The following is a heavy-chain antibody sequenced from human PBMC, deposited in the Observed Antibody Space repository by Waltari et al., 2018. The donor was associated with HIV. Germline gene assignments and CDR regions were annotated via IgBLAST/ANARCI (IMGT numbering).Heavy chain of an antibody. J-gene: IGHJ5*02. D-gene: IGHD2-21*02. V-gene: IGHV4-39*01. CDR1: GDSISSSSYY. CDR2: ISYSGST. CDR3: ARRAVVVTAKGPFDP. Sequence: QLQLQESGPGLVKPSETLSLTCTVSGDSISSSSYYWGWIRQPPGKGLEWIGSISYSGSTYYNPSLKSRVTISVDTSKNKFSLKLSAVTAADTAVYYCARRAVVVTAKGPFDPWGQGTLVTVSS.